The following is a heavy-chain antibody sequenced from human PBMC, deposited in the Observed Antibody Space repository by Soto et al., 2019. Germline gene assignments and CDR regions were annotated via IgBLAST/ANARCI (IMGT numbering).Heavy chain of an antibody. CDR2: VSIGGST. V-gene: IGHV3-23*01. J-gene: IGHJ4*01. CDR3: AKRRGAGGHFDY. CDR1: GFTFSSYA. Sequence: PGGSLRLSCAASGFTFSSYAMGGVRQGPGKGLEWVAVVSIGGSTHYADSVRGRFTISRDNSKNTLSLQMNSLTAEDTAVYFCAKRRGAGGHFDYWGHGALVTISS. D-gene: IGHD2-15*01.